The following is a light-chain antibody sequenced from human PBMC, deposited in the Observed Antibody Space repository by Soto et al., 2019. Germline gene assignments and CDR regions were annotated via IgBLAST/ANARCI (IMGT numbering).Light chain of an antibody. CDR1: QSVSNN. CDR3: QQYNNSWT. CDR2: GAS. Sequence: EIVMTQSPATLSVSPGERATLSCRASQSVSNNLAWYQKKPGQAPRLLIYGASTRATRIPARFSGSGSGTEFTLTSSGLQSYDVDFYHCQQYNNSWTFGQGTRLDIK. J-gene: IGKJ1*01. V-gene: IGKV3-15*01.